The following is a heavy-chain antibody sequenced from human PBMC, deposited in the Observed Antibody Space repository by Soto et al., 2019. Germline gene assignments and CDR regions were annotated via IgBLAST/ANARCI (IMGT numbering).Heavy chain of an antibody. CDR2: IKQDGSEK. CDR1: GFTFSSYL. Sequence: GGALRLSCAASGFTFSSYLMSWVRPAPGKGLGWVANIKQDGSEKYYVDSVKGRFTISRDNAKNSLYLQMNSLRAEDTAVYYCARDVMATTNFFYYYYYMDVWGKGTTVTVSS. J-gene: IGHJ6*03. D-gene: IGHD5-12*01. V-gene: IGHV3-7*01. CDR3: ARDVMATTNFFYYYYYMDV.